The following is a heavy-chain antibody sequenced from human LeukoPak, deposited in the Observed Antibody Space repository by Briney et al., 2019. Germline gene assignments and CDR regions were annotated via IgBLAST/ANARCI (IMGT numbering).Heavy chain of an antibody. CDR2: IYHSGST. D-gene: IGHD5-24*01. CDR3: AGGGDGYQLRFDY. CDR1: GGSISSYY. V-gene: IGHV4-59*01. J-gene: IGHJ4*02. Sequence: PSETLSLTCTVSGGSISSYYWSWIRQPPGKGLEWIGYIYHSGSTNYNPSLRSRVTISADTSKNQFSLKLTSVTAADTAVYYCAGGGDGYQLRFDYWGQGTLLTVSS.